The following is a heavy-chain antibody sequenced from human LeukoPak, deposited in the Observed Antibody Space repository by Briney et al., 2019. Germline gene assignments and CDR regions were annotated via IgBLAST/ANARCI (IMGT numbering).Heavy chain of an antibody. CDR1: GFTFDDYG. V-gene: IGHV3-20*04. D-gene: IGHD6-19*01. J-gene: IGHJ4*02. Sequence: GGSLRLSCAAAGFTFDDYGMSWVRHAPGEGLEWVSGINWNTGTQNYADYVKGRFTISRDNAKNSLYLQMNSLRAEDTALYYCARGAFYSSGWYENYWGQGALVTVSS. CDR3: ARGAFYSSGWYENY. CDR2: INWNTGTQ.